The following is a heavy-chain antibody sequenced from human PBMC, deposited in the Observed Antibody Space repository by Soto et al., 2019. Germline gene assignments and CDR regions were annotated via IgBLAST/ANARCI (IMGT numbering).Heavy chain of an antibody. CDR1: GFTFSNYW. D-gene: IGHD2-2*01. Sequence: EVLLVESGGGLVQPGGSLRLSCAASGFTFSNYWMSWVRQSPGKGLEWAAKIKQDAREIYYVGSVKGRFTISRDNAKNSMYLQMNSLRAEDTAVYYCARGYCSRTTCYAGGFDMWGQGTMVTVSS. J-gene: IGHJ3*02. CDR3: ARGYCSRTTCYAGGFDM. CDR2: IKQDAREI. V-gene: IGHV3-7*05.